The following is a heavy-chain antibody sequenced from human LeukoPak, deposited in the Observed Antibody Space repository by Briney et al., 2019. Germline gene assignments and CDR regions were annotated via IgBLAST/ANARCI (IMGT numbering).Heavy chain of an antibody. D-gene: IGHD3-22*01. Sequence: ASVKVSRKASGYTFTSYYMHWVRQAPGQGLEWMGIINPSGGSTSYAQKFQGRVTMTRDTSTSTVYMELSSLRSEDTAVYYCASYYYDSSGVVGSDYWGQGTLVTVSS. J-gene: IGHJ4*02. CDR2: INPSGGST. CDR3: ASYYYDSSGVVGSDY. CDR1: GYTFTSYY. V-gene: IGHV1-46*03.